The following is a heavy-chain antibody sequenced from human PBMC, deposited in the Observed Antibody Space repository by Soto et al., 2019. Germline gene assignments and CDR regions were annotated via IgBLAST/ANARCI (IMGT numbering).Heavy chain of an antibody. CDR3: ARHGDYAALDY. J-gene: IGHJ4*02. CDR2: IYYSGRT. D-gene: IGHD4-17*01. V-gene: IGHV4-59*08. CDR1: GGSISSYY. Sequence: QVQLQESGPGLVKPSETLSLTCTVSGGSISSYYWSCIRQPPGKGLEWIGYIYYSGRTNYNPSLKSRVTISVDTSKNQFALKLSSVTAADTAVYYCARHGDYAALDYWGQGTLVTVSS.